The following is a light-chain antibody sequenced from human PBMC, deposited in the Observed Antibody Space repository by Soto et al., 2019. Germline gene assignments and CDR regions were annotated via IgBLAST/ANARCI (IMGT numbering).Light chain of an antibody. CDR2: GAS. J-gene: IGKJ1*01. Sequence: ERGMTQSPATLSVAPGERATLSCRASQGVSSNLAWYQQKPGQAPRLLIYGASTRATGVPARFSGSGSGTEFTLTISSLQSEDFAVYYCQQYNNWLWTFGQGTK. V-gene: IGKV3-15*01. CDR3: QQYNNWLWT. CDR1: QGVSSN.